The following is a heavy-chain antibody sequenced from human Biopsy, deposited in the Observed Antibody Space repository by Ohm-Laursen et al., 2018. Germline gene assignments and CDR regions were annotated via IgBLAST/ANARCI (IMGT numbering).Heavy chain of an antibody. V-gene: IGHV3-30*03. D-gene: IGHD3-9*01. J-gene: IGHJ4*02. Sequence: SLRLSCAACVLTFSSHGMHWLRQAPGKGLAWVEHFSYDGINKHCADSVKGRFTISRDNSKNTLSLQMNSLRVEDTAMYYCLREAATGYYRSADFWGQGTLVTVSS. CDR3: LREAATGYYRSADF. CDR1: VLTFSSHG. CDR2: FSYDGINK.